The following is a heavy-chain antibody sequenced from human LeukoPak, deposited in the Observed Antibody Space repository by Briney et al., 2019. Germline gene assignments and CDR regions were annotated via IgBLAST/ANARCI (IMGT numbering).Heavy chain of an antibody. CDR2: IYHSGST. D-gene: IGHD3-3*01. CDR1: GGSISSGGYS. J-gene: IGHJ5*02. Sequence: SETLSLTCAVSGGSISSGGYSWSWIRQPPGKGLEWIGYIYHSGSTYYNPSLKSRVTISVDRSKNQFSLKLSSVTAADTAVYYCARGKDITIFQWGWNWFDPWGQGTLVTVSS. V-gene: IGHV4-30-2*01. CDR3: ARGKDITIFQWGWNWFDP.